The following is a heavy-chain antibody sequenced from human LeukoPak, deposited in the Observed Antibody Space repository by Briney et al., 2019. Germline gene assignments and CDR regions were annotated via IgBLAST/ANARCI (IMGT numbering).Heavy chain of an antibody. CDR1: GGSISSYY. CDR2: IYTSGST. CDR3: ARGDIVVVPAAMRYNYYYYYMDV. J-gene: IGHJ6*03. D-gene: IGHD2-2*01. V-gene: IGHV4-4*07. Sequence: SETLSLTCTVSGGSISSYYWSWIRQPAGKGLEWIGRIYTSGSTNYNPSLKSRVNISEETSKNPFSLKLTSLTAADTAVYYCARGDIVVVPAAMRYNYYYYYMDVWGKGTTVTISS.